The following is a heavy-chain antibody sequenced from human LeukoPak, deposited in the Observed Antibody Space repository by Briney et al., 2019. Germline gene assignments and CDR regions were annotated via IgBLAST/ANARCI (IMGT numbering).Heavy chain of an antibody. CDR1: GGTFSSYA. V-gene: IGHV7-4-1*02. J-gene: IGHJ3*02. D-gene: IGHD3-10*01. Sequence: ASVKVSCKASGGTFSSYAISWVRQAPGQGLEWMGWINTNTGNPTYAQGFTGRFVFSLDTSVSTAYLQISSLKAEDTAVYYCARDKSLGPWFGELYDAFDIWGQGTMVTVSS. CDR3: ARDKSLGPWFGELYDAFDI. CDR2: INTNTGNP.